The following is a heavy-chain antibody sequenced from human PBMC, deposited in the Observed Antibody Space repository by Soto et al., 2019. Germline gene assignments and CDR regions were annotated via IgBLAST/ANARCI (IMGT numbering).Heavy chain of an antibody. CDR1: GFTFSNYA. D-gene: IGHD3-16*01. CDR2: ISGSGGST. V-gene: IGHV3-23*01. CDR3: AKESNYAYVWGTHLDY. J-gene: IGHJ4*02. Sequence: EVQLLESGGGLVQPGGSLRLSCAASGFTFSNYAMSWVRQAPGKGLEWVSAISGSGGSTYYADSVKGRFTNSRDNSKNALYLQMSSRRAEDTAVDYCAKESNYAYVWGTHLDYWGQGNLVTVSS.